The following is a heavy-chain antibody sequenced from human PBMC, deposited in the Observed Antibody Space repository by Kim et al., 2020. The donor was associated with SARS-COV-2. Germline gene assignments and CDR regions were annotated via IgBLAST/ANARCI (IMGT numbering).Heavy chain of an antibody. CDR2: INAGNGNT. D-gene: IGHD2-2*01. CDR1: GYTFTSYA. CDR3: ARDLGIYCSSTCCRYGMDV. Sequence: ASVKVFCKASGYTFTSYAMHWVRQAPGQRLEWMGWINAGNGNTKYSQKFQGRVTITRDTSASTAYMELSSLRSEDTAVYYCARDLGIYCSSTCCRYGMDVWGQGTTVTVSS. J-gene: IGHJ6*02. V-gene: IGHV1-3*01.